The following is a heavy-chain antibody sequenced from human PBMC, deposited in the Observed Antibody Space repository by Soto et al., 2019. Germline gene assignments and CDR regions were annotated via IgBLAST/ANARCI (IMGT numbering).Heavy chain of an antibody. D-gene: IGHD6-19*01. CDR1: GFTFSSYS. Sequence: GGSLRLSCAASGFTFSSYSMNWVRQAPGKGLEWVSYISSSSSTIYYADSVKGRFTISRDNAKNSLYLQMNSLRAEDTAVYYCARGLAVAGTKRQDYYYYYYMDVWGKGTTVTVSS. J-gene: IGHJ6*03. CDR3: ARGLAVAGTKRQDYYYYYYMDV. CDR2: ISSSSSTI. V-gene: IGHV3-48*01.